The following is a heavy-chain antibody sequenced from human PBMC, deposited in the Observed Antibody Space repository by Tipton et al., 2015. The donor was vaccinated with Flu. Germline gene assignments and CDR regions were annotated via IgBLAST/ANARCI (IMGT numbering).Heavy chain of an antibody. Sequence: TLSLTCAVSGGTISCYYWNWIRKCPGKGLEWNAIIYYGGRIHYDPSLKSRVTNSLDSAKNQFSLNLSSVTAADTAVYFCAGFVYSSGWTNPSSDASAYLDHWGQGVLVTVSS. V-gene: IGHV4-59*01. D-gene: IGHD6-19*01. J-gene: IGHJ4*02. CDR3: AGFVYSSGWTNPSSDASAYLDH. CDR1: GGTISCYY. CDR2: IYYGGRI.